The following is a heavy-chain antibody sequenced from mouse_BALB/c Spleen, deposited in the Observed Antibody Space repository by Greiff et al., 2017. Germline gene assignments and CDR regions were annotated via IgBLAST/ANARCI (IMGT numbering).Heavy chain of an antibody. CDR1: GYTFTSYW. V-gene: IGHV1-69*02. D-gene: IGHD1-1*01. CDR3: TRLVLRSYWYFDV. Sequence: QVQLQQPGAELVRPGASVKLSCKASGYTFTSYWINWVKQRPGQGLEWIGNIYPSDSYTNYNQKFKDKATLTVDKSSSTAYMQLSSPTSEDSAVYYCTRLVLRSYWYFDVWGAGTTVTVSS. J-gene: IGHJ1*01. CDR2: IYPSDSYT.